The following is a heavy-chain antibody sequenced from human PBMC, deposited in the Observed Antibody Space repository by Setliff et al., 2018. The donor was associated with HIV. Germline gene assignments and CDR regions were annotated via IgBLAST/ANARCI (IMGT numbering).Heavy chain of an antibody. Sequence: SVKVSCKASGGTFSSYAISWVRQAPGQGLEWMGGIIPIFGTANYAQKFQGRVTITTDESTSTAYMELSSLRSEDTAVYYCARPFDYGDYGSLDYWGRGTLVTVSS. J-gene: IGHJ4*02. CDR3: ARPFDYGDYGSLDY. D-gene: IGHD4-17*01. V-gene: IGHV1-69*05. CDR2: IIPIFGTA. CDR1: GGTFSSYA.